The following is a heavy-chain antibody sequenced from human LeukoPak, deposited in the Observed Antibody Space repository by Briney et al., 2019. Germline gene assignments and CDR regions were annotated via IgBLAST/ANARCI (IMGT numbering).Heavy chain of an antibody. CDR2: MNTNSGNT. Sequence: GASVKVSCKASGYTFTSYDFNWVRQATGQGLEWMGWMNTNSGNTGYAQKFPGRVTITRNTSISTAYMELSSLRSEDTAVYYCARAHGIYFDYWGQGTLVTVSS. CDR1: GYTFTSYD. D-gene: IGHD1-26*01. CDR3: ARAHGIYFDY. J-gene: IGHJ4*02. V-gene: IGHV1-8*01.